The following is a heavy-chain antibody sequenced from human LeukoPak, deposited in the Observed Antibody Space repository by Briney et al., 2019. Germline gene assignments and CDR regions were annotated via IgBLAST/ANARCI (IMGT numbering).Heavy chain of an antibody. V-gene: IGHV1-2*02. CDR2: INPNSGGT. J-gene: IGHJ5*02. D-gene: IGHD4-17*01. CDR1: GYTFTDYY. CDR3: ARRPPREHYGDYR. Sequence: GASVKVSCKASGYTFTDYYVHWVRQAPGRGLEWMGWINPNSGGTNYAQKFQGRVTMTRDTSISTAYMELSRLRSDDTAVYYCARRPPREHYGDYRWGQGTLVTVSS.